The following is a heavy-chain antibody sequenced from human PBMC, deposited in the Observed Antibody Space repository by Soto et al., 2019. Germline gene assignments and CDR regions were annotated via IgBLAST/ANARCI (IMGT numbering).Heavy chain of an antibody. CDR2: INAGNGNT. CDR1: EDTFTRYV. J-gene: IGHJ6*02. D-gene: IGHD6-13*01. Sequence: QVQLVQSGAEVKKPGASVKVSCKASEDTFTRYVIHWVRQAPGQRLEWMGWINAGNGNTKYSQNFQGRVTITRDASASTAYMELSSLRSQDTAVYYCATSTIDTSTWKQYLYGMDVWGQGSTVTVSS. CDR3: ATSTIDTSTWKQYLYGMDV. V-gene: IGHV1-3*01.